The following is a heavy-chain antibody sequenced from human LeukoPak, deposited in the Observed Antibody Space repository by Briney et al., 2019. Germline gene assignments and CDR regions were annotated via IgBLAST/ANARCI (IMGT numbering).Heavy chain of an antibody. Sequence: GGTLRLSCAASGFTFSSYGMSWVRQAPGKGLEWVSAISGSGGSTYYADSVKGRFTISRDNSKNTLYLQMNSLRAEDTAVYYCAKDFWYSTGLNWFDPWGQGTLVTVSS. D-gene: IGHD6-19*01. CDR1: GFTFSSYG. CDR3: AKDFWYSTGLNWFDP. J-gene: IGHJ5*02. CDR2: ISGSGGST. V-gene: IGHV3-23*01.